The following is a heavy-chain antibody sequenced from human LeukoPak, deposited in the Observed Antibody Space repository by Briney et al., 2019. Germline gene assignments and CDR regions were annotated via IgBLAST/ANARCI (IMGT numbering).Heavy chain of an antibody. CDR1: GYILTNCY. CDR3: AILRYDNNWIGR. Sequence: ASVKVSCKASGYILTNCYMHWVRQAPGQGLEWMGMTDPSGGATSDAQKFQGRVTITRDTSSSTGYMQLSSLRSEDTAIYYCAILRYDNNWIGRWGQGTLVTVS. D-gene: IGHD1-14*01. V-gene: IGHV1-46*01. CDR2: TDPSGGAT. J-gene: IGHJ5*02.